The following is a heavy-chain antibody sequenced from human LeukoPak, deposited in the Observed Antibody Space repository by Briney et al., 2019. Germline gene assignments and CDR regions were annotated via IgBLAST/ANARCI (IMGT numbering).Heavy chain of an antibody. D-gene: IGHD2-8*01. CDR3: AQNGQSGFSFDP. CDR2: IYHSGST. J-gene: IGHJ5*02. V-gene: IGHV4-30-2*01. CDR1: GGSISSGGYY. Sequence: SETLSLTCTVSGGSISSGGYYWSWIRQPPGKGLEWIGYIYHSGSTYYNPSLKSRVTISVDRSKNQFSLKLSSVAAADTAVYYCAQNGQSGFSFDPWGQGTLVTVSS.